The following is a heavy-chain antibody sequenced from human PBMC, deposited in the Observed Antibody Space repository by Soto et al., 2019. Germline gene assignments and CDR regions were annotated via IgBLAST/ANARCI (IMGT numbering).Heavy chain of an antibody. CDR3: TRHLDWGSLGY. J-gene: IGHJ4*02. CDR1: GGSISSDY. D-gene: IGHD3-3*01. V-gene: IGHV4-59*08. Sequence: QVQLQDSGPGLVKPSETLSLTCTVSGGSISSDYWIWIRQPPGKGLEWIGFIYYSGSINYNPSFERRVAISVDTSNNQFSLNLTSVTAADTAVYYWTRHLDWGSLGYWGQGTLVTVYS. CDR2: IYYSGSI.